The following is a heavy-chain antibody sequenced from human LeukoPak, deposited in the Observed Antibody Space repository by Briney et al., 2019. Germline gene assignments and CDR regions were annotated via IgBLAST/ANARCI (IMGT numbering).Heavy chain of an antibody. D-gene: IGHD6-6*01. J-gene: IGHJ4*02. V-gene: IGHV3-30-3*01. CDR3: ARENVDSSSSSLGFDS. Sequence: GGSLRLSCAASGFTFSNYAMHWVRQAPGKGLEWVAVISYDGTNKYYADSVKGRFTISRDNAKNSLYLQLNSLRVEDTAVYYCARENVDSSSSSLGFDSWGQGTLVTVSS. CDR1: GFTFSNYA. CDR2: ISYDGTNK.